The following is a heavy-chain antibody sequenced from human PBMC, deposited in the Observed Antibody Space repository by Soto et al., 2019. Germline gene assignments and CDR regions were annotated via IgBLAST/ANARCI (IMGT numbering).Heavy chain of an antibody. D-gene: IGHD1-26*01. Sequence: TLSLTCTVSGGSISSSSYYWGWIRQPPGKGLEWIGSIYYSGSTYYNPSLKSRVTISVDTSKNQFSLKLSSVTAADTAVYYCARRDIVGGDVPFDYWGQGTLVTVS. CDR3: ARRDIVGGDVPFDY. V-gene: IGHV4-39*01. J-gene: IGHJ4*02. CDR1: GGSISSSSYY. CDR2: IYYSGST.